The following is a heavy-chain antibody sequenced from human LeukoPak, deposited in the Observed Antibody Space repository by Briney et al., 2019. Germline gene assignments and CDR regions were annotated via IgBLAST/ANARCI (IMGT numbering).Heavy chain of an antibody. V-gene: IGHV3-7*01. CDR2: IKQDGSQK. CDR1: GFSVSNSY. CDR3: ARESFAARWD. D-gene: IGHD6-6*01. Sequence: GGSLRLSCAASGFSVSNSYMSWVRQAPGKGLEWVANIKQDGSQKSYVDSVKGRFTISRDNANNLLYLQMNSLRAEDTAVYYCARESFAARWDWGQGTLVTVSS. J-gene: IGHJ4*02.